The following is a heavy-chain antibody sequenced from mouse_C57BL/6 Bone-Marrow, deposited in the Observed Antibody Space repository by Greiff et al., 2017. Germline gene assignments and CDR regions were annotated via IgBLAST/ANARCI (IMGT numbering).Heavy chain of an antibody. CDR1: GFTFSSYG. V-gene: IGHV5-6*02. CDR3: ARHALRSGDY. Sequence: EVMLVESGGDLVKPGGSLKLSCAASGFTFSSYGMYWVRQTPDKRLEWVATISSGGSYTYYPDSVKGRFTISRDNAKKNLYLQMSSLKSEDTAMYYCARHALRSGDYWGQGTSVTVSS. J-gene: IGHJ4*01. CDR2: ISSGGSYT.